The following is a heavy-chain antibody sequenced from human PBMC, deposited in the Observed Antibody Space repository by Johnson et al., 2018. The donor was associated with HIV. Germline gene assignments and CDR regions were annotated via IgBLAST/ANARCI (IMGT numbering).Heavy chain of an antibody. J-gene: IGHJ3*02. CDR3: ARDLAGHNAFDI. V-gene: IGHV3-66*01. CDR1: GFIFNNAW. CDR2: IYSGGTT. Sequence: VQLVESGGGLVKPGGSLRLSCAASGFIFNNAWMTWFRQAPGKGLEWVSFIYSGGTTYYADSVKGRFTISRDNSKNTLYLQMNSLRAEDTAVYYCARDLAGHNAFDIWGQGTMVTVSS. D-gene: IGHD6-19*01.